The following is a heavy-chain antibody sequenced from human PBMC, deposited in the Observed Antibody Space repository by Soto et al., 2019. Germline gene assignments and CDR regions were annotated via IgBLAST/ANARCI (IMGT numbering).Heavy chain of an antibody. CDR3: ARFYYDSSGYLPSPYYYYYGMDV. D-gene: IGHD3-22*01. CDR2: IKQDGSEK. Sequence: GGSLRLSCAASGFTFSSYWMSLVRQAPGKGLEWVANIKQDGSEKYYVDSVKGRFTISRDNAKSSLYLQMNSLRAEGTAVYYCARFYYDSSGYLPSPYYYYYGMDVWGQGTTVTVSS. J-gene: IGHJ6*02. CDR1: GFTFSSYW. V-gene: IGHV3-7*04.